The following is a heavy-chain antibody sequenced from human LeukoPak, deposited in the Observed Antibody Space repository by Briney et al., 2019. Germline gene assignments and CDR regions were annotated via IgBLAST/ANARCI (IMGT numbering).Heavy chain of an antibody. Sequence: PGGSLRLSCAASGFTFSGSAIHWVRQASGKGLEWIGRIRSKANSYATAYAASVKGRFTISRDDSKSIAYLRMNSLKTEDTAVYYCTRDSYSSSSIDYWGQGTLVTVSS. V-gene: IGHV3-73*01. CDR3: TRDSYSSSSIDY. D-gene: IGHD6-6*01. CDR1: GFTFSGSA. J-gene: IGHJ4*02. CDR2: IRSKANSYAT.